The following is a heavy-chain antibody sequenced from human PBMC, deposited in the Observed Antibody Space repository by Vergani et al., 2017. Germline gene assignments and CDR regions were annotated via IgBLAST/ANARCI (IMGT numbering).Heavy chain of an antibody. V-gene: IGHV3-30-3*01. CDR1: GFTFSSYA. J-gene: IGHJ3*02. CDR3: ARDHDYGDYGGDAFDI. D-gene: IGHD4-17*01. CDR2: ISYDGSNK. Sequence: QVQLVESGGGVVQPGRSLRLSCAASGFTFSSYAMHWVRQAPGKGLAWVAVISYDGSNKYYADSVKGRFTISRDNSKNTLYLQMNSLRAEDTAVYYCARDHDYGDYGGDAFDIWGQGTMVTVSS.